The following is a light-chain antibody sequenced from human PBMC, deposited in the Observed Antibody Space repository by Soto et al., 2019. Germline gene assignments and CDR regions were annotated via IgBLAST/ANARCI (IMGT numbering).Light chain of an antibody. V-gene: IGLV2-8*01. J-gene: IGLJ1*01. CDR1: SSDVGGYDY. CDR2: EVS. Sequence: QSALTQPPSASGSPGQSVTISCTGTSSDVGGYDYVSWYQQHPGKVPKLMIYEVSKRPSGVPDRFYGSKSGNTASLTVSGLQADDEADYYGGSYAGNNNYVFGTGTKVTVL. CDR3: GSYAGNNNYV.